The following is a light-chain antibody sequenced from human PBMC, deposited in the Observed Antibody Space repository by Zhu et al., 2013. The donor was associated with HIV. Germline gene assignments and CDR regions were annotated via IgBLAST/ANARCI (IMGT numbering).Light chain of an antibody. Sequence: DIQLTQSATFLYASVGDTVTITCRASQVINNFVAWYQQKSGAAPTLLIYGASKLQVGVPPRFSGSGSGTDFTLTINNLEPQDFATYFCQQVYSFPLTFGG. J-gene: IGKJ4*01. V-gene: IGKV1-9*01. CDR3: QQVYSFPLT. CDR1: QVINNF. CDR2: GAS.